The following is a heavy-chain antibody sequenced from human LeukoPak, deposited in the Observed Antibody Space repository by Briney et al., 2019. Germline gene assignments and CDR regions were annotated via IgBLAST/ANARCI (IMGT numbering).Heavy chain of an antibody. J-gene: IGHJ6*03. CDR1: GGSISSYY. V-gene: IGHV4-59*01. CDR2: IYYSGST. Sequence: SETLSLTCTVSGGSISSYYWSWIRQPPGKGLEWIGYIYYSGSTNYNPSLKSRVTISVDTSKNQFSLKLSSVTAADTAVYYCARDLRRYDILTGYYSYYYMDVWGKGTTVTVSS. D-gene: IGHD3-9*01. CDR3: ARDLRRYDILTGYYSYYYMDV.